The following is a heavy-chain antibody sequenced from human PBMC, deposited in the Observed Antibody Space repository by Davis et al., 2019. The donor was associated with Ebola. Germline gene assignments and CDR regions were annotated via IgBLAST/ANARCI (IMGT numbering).Heavy chain of an antibody. CDR2: ISSSSSYT. CDR3: ARDLVRSGSYYGSGY. J-gene: IGHJ4*02. D-gene: IGHD1-26*01. Sequence: GESLKISCAASGFTFDDYAMHWVRQAPGKGLEWVSYISSSSSYTNYADSVKGRFTISRDKAKNSLYLQMNSLRAEDTAVYYCARDLVRSGSYYGSGYWGQGTLVTVSS. CDR1: GFTFDDYA. V-gene: IGHV3-11*06.